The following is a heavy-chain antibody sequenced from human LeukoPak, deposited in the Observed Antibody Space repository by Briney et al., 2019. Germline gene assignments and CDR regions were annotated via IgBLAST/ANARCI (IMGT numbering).Heavy chain of an antibody. V-gene: IGHV4-31*03. J-gene: IGHJ6*03. CDR2: MYYDGST. Sequence: SQTLSLTCTVSGGSISSGAYCWSWIRRRPGKGLEWIGYMYYDGSTYSNPSLKSRLTISVDTSKNQFSLKLSSVTAADTAVYYCARGPYYDFWSGYPYMDVWGTGTTVTVSS. CDR3: ARGPYYDFWSGYPYMDV. CDR1: GGSISSGAYC. D-gene: IGHD3-3*01.